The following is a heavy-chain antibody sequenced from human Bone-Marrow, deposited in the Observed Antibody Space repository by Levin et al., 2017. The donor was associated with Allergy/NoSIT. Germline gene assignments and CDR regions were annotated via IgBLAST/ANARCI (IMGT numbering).Heavy chain of an antibody. J-gene: IGHJ4*02. CDR2: ITPIFGTP. V-gene: IGHV1-69*13. CDR1: GGTFRSHV. D-gene: IGHD2-15*01. Sequence: SVKVSCKSSGGTFRSHVINWVRQAPGQGLEWMGGITPIFGTPHYAQEFQDRVTITADESTSTVSMELSSLRSEDTATYYCARVGVVAARVAFFDYWGPGTLVTVSS. CDR3: ARVGVVAARVAFFDY.